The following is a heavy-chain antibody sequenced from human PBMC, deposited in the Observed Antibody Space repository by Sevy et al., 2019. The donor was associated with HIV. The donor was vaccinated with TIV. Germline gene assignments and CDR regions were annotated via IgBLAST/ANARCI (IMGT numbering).Heavy chain of an antibody. J-gene: IGHJ3*02. CDR1: GFTFNIYA. Sequence: GGSLRLSCAASGFTFNIYAMHWVRQAPGKGLEWVAVISYDGSNKYYADSVKGRFTISRDNSKNTLYLQMNSLRAEDTAVYYCARDQDYYGSGSYWPDAFDIWGQGTMVTVSS. CDR3: ARDQDYYGSGSYWPDAFDI. D-gene: IGHD3-10*01. CDR2: ISYDGSNK. V-gene: IGHV3-30-3*01.